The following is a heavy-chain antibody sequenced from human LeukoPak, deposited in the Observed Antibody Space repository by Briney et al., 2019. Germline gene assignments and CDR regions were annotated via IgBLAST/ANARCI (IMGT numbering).Heavy chain of an antibody. V-gene: IGHV4-59*01. CDR1: GGSISSCY. CDR2: IYYSGST. J-gene: IGHJ5*02. Sequence: PSETLSLTCTVSGGSISSCYWSWIRQPPGKGLEWIGYIYYSGSTNYNPSLKSRVTISVDTSKSQFSLKLSSVTAADTAVYYCARVRPGIAAAGTNWFDPWGQGTLVTVSS. D-gene: IGHD6-13*01. CDR3: ARVRPGIAAAGTNWFDP.